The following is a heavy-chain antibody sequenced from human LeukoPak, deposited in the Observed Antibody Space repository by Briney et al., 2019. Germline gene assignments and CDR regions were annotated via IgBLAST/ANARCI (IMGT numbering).Heavy chain of an antibody. V-gene: IGHV6-1*01. Sequence: SHTLSLTCAISGDTLSSNSATWNWIRQSPSRGLEWLVRTYYTSKWYSDYAVSVKSRITINPDTSKNQFSLQLNSVTPEDTAVYYCARIGHPWGIEDAFDIWGQGTMVTVSS. J-gene: IGHJ3*02. CDR3: ARIGHPWGIEDAFDI. CDR1: GDTLSSNSAT. D-gene: IGHD3-16*01. CDR2: TYYTSKWYS.